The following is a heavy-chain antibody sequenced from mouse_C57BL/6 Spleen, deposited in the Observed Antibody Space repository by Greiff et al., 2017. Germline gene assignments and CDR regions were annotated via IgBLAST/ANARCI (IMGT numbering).Heavy chain of an antibody. CDR3: ARQGIYYYGSSLFE. Sequence: EVHLVESGGGLVKPGGSLKLSCAASGFTFSSYTMSWVRQTPEKRLEWVATISGGGGNTYYPDSVKGRFTISRDNAKNTLYLQMSSLRSEDTALYYCARQGIYYYGSSLFEWGTGTTVTVSS. D-gene: IGHD1-1*01. CDR2: ISGGGGNT. J-gene: IGHJ1*03. V-gene: IGHV5-9*01. CDR1: GFTFSSYT.